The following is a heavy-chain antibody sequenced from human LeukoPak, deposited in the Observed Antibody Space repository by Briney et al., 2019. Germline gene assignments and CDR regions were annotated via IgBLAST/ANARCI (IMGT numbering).Heavy chain of an antibody. Sequence: GGSLRLSCAASGFTFSSYSMNWVRQAPGKGLEWVSVIYSGGSTYYADSVKGRFTISRDNSKNTLYLQMNSLRAEDTAVYYCARDVYDSSGYYSGYWGQGTLVTVSS. CDR3: ARDVYDSSGYYSGY. V-gene: IGHV3-53*01. J-gene: IGHJ4*02. CDR1: GFTFSSYS. CDR2: IYSGGST. D-gene: IGHD3-22*01.